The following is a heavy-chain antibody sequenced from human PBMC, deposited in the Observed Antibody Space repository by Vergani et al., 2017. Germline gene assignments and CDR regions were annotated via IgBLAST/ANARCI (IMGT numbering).Heavy chain of an antibody. CDR3: AGEGIAAAGTINY. Sequence: QVQLVESGGGLVKPGGSLRLSCAASGFTFSDYYLSWIRPAPGRGLEWVSYISSSSSSTNYADSVKGRFTISRDNAKNSLYLQMNSLRAEDTAVYYCAGEGIAAAGTINYWGQGTLVTVSS. CDR1: GFTFSDYY. CDR2: ISSSSSST. D-gene: IGHD6-13*01. J-gene: IGHJ4*02. V-gene: IGHV3-11*05.